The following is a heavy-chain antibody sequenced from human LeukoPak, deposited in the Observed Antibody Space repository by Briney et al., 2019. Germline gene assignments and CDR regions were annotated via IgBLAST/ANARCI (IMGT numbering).Heavy chain of an antibody. Sequence: PGGSLRLSCAASAFTFSDYSMNWVRQAPGKGLEWVSSISSSAYSADSVKGRFTISRDNAKNSLYLQMNSLRAEDTAVYYCARGRGDYGSYYMDVWGKGTTVTVSS. V-gene: IGHV3-69-1*02. CDR1: AFTFSDYS. CDR3: ARGRGDYGSYYMDV. CDR2: ISSSA. J-gene: IGHJ6*03. D-gene: IGHD4-17*01.